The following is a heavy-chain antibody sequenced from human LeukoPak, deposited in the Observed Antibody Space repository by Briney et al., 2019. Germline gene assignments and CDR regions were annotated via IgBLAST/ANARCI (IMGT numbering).Heavy chain of an antibody. D-gene: IGHD6-19*01. CDR3: ARGSRFLSGWGYYYYYYMDV. CDR2: ISTYNGNT. V-gene: IGHV1-18*01. J-gene: IGHJ6*03. Sequence: GASVKVSCKASGYTFTSYGISWVRQAPGQGLEWLGWISTYNGNTHYAQKLQGRVTMTTDTSTSTAYMELRSLRSDDTAVYYCARGSRFLSGWGYYYYYYMDVWGKGTTVTISS. CDR1: GYTFTSYG.